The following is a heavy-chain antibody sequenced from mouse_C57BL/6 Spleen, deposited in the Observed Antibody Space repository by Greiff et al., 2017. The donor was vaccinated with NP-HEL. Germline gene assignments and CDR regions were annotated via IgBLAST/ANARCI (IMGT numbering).Heavy chain of an antibody. CDR3: ASNPFAY. CDR2: ISSGSSTI. V-gene: IGHV5-17*01. Sequence: EVKVEESGGGLVKPGGSLKLSCAASGFTFSDYGMHWVRQAPEKGLEWVAYISSGSSTIYYADTVKGRFTISRDNAKNTLFLQMTSLRSEDTAMYYCASNPFAYWGQGTLVTVSA. CDR1: GFTFSDYG. J-gene: IGHJ3*01.